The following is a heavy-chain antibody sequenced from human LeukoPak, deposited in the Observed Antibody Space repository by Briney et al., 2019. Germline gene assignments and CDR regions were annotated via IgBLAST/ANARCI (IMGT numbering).Heavy chain of an antibody. CDR3: AKDRSEDYYDSSGYLDY. CDR1: GFTFDDYA. Sequence: GGSLRLSCAASGFTFDDYAMHWVRQAPGKGLEWVSLMSGDGGSTYYADSVKGRFTISRDNSKNSLYLQMNSLRTEDTALYYCAKDRSEDYYDSSGYLDYWGQGTLVTVSS. V-gene: IGHV3-43*02. D-gene: IGHD3-22*01. CDR2: MSGDGGST. J-gene: IGHJ4*02.